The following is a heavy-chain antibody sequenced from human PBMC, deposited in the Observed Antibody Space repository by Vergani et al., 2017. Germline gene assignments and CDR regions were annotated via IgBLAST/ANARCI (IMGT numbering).Heavy chain of an antibody. CDR2: IYHSGST. J-gene: IGHJ4*02. D-gene: IGHD3-10*01. CDR3: ARGPRWFGESGGFDY. CDR1: GGSISSGGYS. Sequence: QLQLQESGSGLVKPSQTLSLTCAVSGGSISSGGYSWSWIRQPPGKGLEWIGYIYHSGSTYYNPSLKSRVTISVDRPKNQFSLKLSSVTAADTAVYYCARGPRWFGESGGFDYWGQGTLVTVSS. V-gene: IGHV4-30-2*01.